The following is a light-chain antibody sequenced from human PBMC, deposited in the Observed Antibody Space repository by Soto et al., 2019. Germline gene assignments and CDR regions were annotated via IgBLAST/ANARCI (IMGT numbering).Light chain of an antibody. CDR1: TGAVTSGHY. J-gene: IGLJ1*01. CDR2: STN. CDR3: LLYYGGAYV. Sequence: QAVVTQEPSLTVSPGGTVTLTCASSTGAVTSGHYPNWFQQKPGQAPRALIYSTNTKHPWTPARFSGSLLGGKAALTLSGVQPEDEAEYYCLLYYGGAYVFGTGTKLTVL. V-gene: IGLV7-43*01.